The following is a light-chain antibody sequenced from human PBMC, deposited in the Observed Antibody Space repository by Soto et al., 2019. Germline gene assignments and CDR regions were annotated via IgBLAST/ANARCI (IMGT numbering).Light chain of an antibody. V-gene: IGLV1-44*01. CDR3: AAWDDSLNANWV. J-gene: IGLJ3*02. CDR1: SSNIGSNT. Sequence: QSVLTQSPSASGTPGQRVTISCSGSSSNIGSNTVNWYQQLPGTAPKLLIYSNNQRPSGVPDRFSGSKSGTSASLAISGLQSEDEADYYCAAWDDSLNANWVFGGGTKLIVL. CDR2: SNN.